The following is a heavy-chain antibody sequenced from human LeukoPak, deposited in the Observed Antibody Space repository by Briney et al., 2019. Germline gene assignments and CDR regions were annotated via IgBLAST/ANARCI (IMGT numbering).Heavy chain of an antibody. CDR3: ARGIWSDHLVAYFLDS. CDR1: GYTFTGHA. V-gene: IGHV1-3*01. J-gene: IGHJ4*02. CDR2: INCATGKT. D-gene: IGHD5-12*01. Sequence: ASVKVSCKASGYTFTGHALHWVRQTPGEGLEWMAWINCATGKTEYSQNFEARVTVTRDTSASTVYMELSGLRSEDTAVYYCARGIWSDHLVAYFLDSWGQGTLVTVST.